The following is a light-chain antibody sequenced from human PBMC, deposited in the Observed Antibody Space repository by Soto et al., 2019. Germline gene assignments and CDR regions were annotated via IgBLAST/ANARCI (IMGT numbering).Light chain of an antibody. V-gene: IGKV3D-15*01. CDR2: GAS. J-gene: IGKJ1*01. Sequence: EIVMTQSPATLSVSPGERATLSCRASQSVSSNLAWYQQKPGQAPRLLIYGASTRAAGIPDRFTGSGSGTDFTLTISRLEPEDFAVYYCHQYGTSPTWTFGQGTKVDIK. CDR3: HQYGTSPTWT. CDR1: QSVSSN.